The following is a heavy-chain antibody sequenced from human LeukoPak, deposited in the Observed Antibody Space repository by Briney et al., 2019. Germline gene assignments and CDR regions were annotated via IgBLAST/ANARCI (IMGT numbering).Heavy chain of an antibody. V-gene: IGHV3-7*03. D-gene: IGHD2-15*01. Sequence: GGSLRLSCAASGFTFSSYWMSWVRQAPGKGLEWVANIKQDGSVTYYVDSVKGRFTISRDNAKNSVYLQMNSLRAEDTAVYYCARVLRYCSGGNCYSGGLGYMDVWGKGTTVTISS. CDR1: GFTFSSYW. CDR2: IKQDGSVT. CDR3: ARVLRYCSGGNCYSGGLGYMDV. J-gene: IGHJ6*03.